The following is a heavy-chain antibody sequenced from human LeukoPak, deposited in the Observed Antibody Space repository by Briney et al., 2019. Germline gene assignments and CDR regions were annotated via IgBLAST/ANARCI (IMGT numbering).Heavy chain of an antibody. CDR1: GGSISSSSYY. V-gene: IGHV4-39*07. J-gene: IGHJ5*02. CDR2: IYYSGST. D-gene: IGHD3-10*01. Sequence: SETLSLTCTVSGGSISSSSYYWGWIRQPPGKGLEWLGSIYYSGSTYYNPSLKSRVTISVDTSKNQFSLKLSSVTAADTAVYYCARDPRYYYGSGSSVNWFDPWGQGTLVTVSS. CDR3: ARDPRYYYGSGSSVNWFDP.